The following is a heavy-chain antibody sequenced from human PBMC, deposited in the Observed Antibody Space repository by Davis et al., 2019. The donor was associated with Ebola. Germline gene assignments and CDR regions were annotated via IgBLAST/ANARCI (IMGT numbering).Heavy chain of an antibody. V-gene: IGHV3-30*18. D-gene: IGHD3-10*01. CDR1: GFNFSLYG. J-gene: IGHJ4*02. CDR2: VSFNGDNT. Sequence: GESLKISCVASGFNFSLYGMHWVRQAPGKGLEWVAVVSFNGDNTYYADSVKGRFTISRDNSKSMLYLQMNSLTMEDTAVYFCANLGAGSHDTDFDYWGQGTLVTVSS. CDR3: ANLGAGSHDTDFDY.